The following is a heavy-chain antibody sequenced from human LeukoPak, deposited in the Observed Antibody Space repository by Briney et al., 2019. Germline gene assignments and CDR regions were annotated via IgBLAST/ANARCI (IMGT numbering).Heavy chain of an antibody. CDR3: ARAGIAVPAHFDY. CDR1: GYIFTRFG. V-gene: IGHV1-18*01. J-gene: IGHJ4*02. D-gene: IGHD6-19*01. Sequence: ASVKVSCKASGYIFTRFGISWVRQAPGQGLEWMGWISAYNGNTYYAQKLQGRFTMTTDTSTSTAYMELRSLRSDDTAVYYCARAGIAVPAHFDYWGQGTLVTVSS. CDR2: ISAYNGNT.